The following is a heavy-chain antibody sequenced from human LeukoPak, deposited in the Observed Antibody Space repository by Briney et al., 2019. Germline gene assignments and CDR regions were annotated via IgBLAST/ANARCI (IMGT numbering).Heavy chain of an antibody. J-gene: IGHJ5*02. Sequence: GESLKISCKGSGYSFTNYWIGWVRQMPGKGLEWMGMIYPGDSDTRYSPFFQGQVTISADKSISTAYLQWSSLEASDTAMYFCARHGSSYFEPRYNWFDPWGQGTLVTVSS. CDR1: GYSFTNYW. CDR2: IYPGDSDT. D-gene: IGHD3-9*01. V-gene: IGHV5-51*01. CDR3: ARHGSSYFEPRYNWFDP.